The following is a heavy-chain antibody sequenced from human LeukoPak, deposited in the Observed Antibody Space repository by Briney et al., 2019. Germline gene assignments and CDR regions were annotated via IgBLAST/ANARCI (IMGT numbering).Heavy chain of an antibody. D-gene: IGHD3-3*01. V-gene: IGHV3-23*01. Sequence: GGSLRLSCAASGFTFSSYAMSWVRQAPGKGLEWVSAISGSGGSAYYADSVKGRFTICRDNSKNTLYLQMNSLRAEDTAVYSCAKDQPITIFGVATYYFDYWGQGTLVTVSS. CDR1: GFTFSSYA. J-gene: IGHJ4*02. CDR3: AKDQPITIFGVATYYFDY. CDR2: ISGSGGSA.